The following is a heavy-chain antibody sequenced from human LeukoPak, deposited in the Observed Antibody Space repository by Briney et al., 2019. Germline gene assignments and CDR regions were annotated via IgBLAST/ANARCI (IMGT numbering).Heavy chain of an antibody. CDR1: GFTFSSYA. Sequence: GGSLRLSCAASGFTFSSYAMHWVRQAPGKGLEWVAVISYDGTNKYYADSVKGRFTISRDNSKNALYLQMNSLRAEDTAVYYCARELALTRNWFDPWGQGTLVTVSS. V-gene: IGHV3-30-3*01. D-gene: IGHD1-1*01. CDR3: ARELALTRNWFDP. J-gene: IGHJ5*02. CDR2: ISYDGTNK.